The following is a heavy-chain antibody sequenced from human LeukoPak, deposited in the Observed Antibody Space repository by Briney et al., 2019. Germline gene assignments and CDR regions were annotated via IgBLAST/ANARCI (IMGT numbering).Heavy chain of an antibody. V-gene: IGHV4-59*01. CDR1: GDSISLYY. D-gene: IGHD3-22*01. J-gene: IGHJ6*02. Sequence: PSETLSLTCTVSGDSISLYYWSWIRQPPGKGLEWIGYIYYSGSTNYNPSLKSRVTISVDTSKNQFSLKLSSVTAADTAVYYCARDRHYYDSSGYLLYGMDVWGQGTTVTVSS. CDR2: IYYSGST. CDR3: ARDRHYYDSSGYLLYGMDV.